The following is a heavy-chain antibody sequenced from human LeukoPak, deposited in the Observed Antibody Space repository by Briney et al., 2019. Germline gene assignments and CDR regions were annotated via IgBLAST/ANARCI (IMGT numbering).Heavy chain of an antibody. D-gene: IGHD3-3*01. Sequence: GGSLRLSCAASGFTFSSYWMSWVRQAPGKGLEWVANIKQDGSEKYYVDSVKGRFTISRDNAKNSLYLQMNSLRAEDTAVYYCAKDRAVTYYDFWSGPPNDGMDVWGQGTTVTVSS. V-gene: IGHV3-7*03. CDR1: GFTFSSYW. J-gene: IGHJ6*02. CDR2: IKQDGSEK. CDR3: AKDRAVTYYDFWSGPPNDGMDV.